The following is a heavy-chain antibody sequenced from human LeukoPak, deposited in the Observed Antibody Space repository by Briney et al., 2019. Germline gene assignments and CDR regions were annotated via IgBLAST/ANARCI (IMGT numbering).Heavy chain of an antibody. CDR3: AKAVGKYYFDY. J-gene: IGHJ4*02. CDR1: GVNFDDYA. D-gene: IGHD2-15*01. CDR2: LNWDSRSM. Sequence: PGGSLRLSCAASGVNFDDYAMHWVRQSPGTGLEWVAGLNWDSRSMAYADSVRGRFTISRDNSKNTLYLQMNSLRAEDTAVYYCAKAVGKYYFDYWGQGTLVTVSS. V-gene: IGHV3-9*01.